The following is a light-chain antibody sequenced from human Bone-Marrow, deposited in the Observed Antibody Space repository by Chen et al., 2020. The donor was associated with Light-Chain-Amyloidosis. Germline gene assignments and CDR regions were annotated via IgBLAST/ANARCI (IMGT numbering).Light chain of an antibody. CDR1: QSLWSAY. V-gene: IGKV3-20*01. CDR2: GAS. J-gene: IGKJ1*01. Sequence: EVVLTQSPGTLSLSPGERAALSCRASQSLWSAYVAWYQQKPGQAPRLLISGASRRATGIPDRFSDSGSGTDFTLTITSLEPEDFAVYYCQHHGGSAWTFGQGTKVEIK. CDR3: QHHGGSAWT.